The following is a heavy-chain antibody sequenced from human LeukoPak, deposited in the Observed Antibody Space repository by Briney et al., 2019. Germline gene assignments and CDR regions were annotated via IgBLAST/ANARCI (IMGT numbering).Heavy chain of an antibody. D-gene: IGHD3-3*01. V-gene: IGHV1-69*13. Sequence: SVKVSCKASGGTFSSYAISWLRQAPGQGLEWMGGIIPIFGTANYAQKFQGRVTITADESTSTAYMELSSLRSEDTAVYYCASCPIRPRYYDFWSATKGWFDPWGQGTLVTVSS. J-gene: IGHJ5*02. CDR3: ASCPIRPRYYDFWSATKGWFDP. CDR1: GGTFSSYA. CDR2: IIPIFGTA.